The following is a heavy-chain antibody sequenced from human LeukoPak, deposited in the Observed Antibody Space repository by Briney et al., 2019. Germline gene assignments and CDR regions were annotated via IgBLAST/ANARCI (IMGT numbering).Heavy chain of an antibody. CDR1: GFTFSSYA. CDR2: ISGSGDIT. CDR3: ARDPILSGYDF. J-gene: IGHJ4*02. V-gene: IGHV3-23*01. D-gene: IGHD5-12*01. Sequence: HPGGSLRLSCAASGFTFSSYAMSWVRQAPGKGPEWVSAISGSGDITYYADSVKGRFTISRDNSKNTLYLQMNSLRADDTAVYYCARDPILSGYDFWGQGTLVTVSS.